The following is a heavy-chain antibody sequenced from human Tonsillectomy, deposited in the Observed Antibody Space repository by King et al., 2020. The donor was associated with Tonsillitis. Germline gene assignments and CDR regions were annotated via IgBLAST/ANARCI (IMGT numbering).Heavy chain of an antibody. Sequence: QLQESGPGLVKPSETLSLTCTVSGGSISSYYWSWIRQPPGKGLEWIGYTYYSGSTTYNPSLKSRVTISVDTSKNQFSLKLGSVPAADTAMYYCASTYPVLKYWGQGTLVPVSS. J-gene: IGHJ4*02. CDR3: ASTYPVLKY. CDR1: GGSISSYY. CDR2: TYYSGST. D-gene: IGHD3-9*01. V-gene: IGHV4-59*01.